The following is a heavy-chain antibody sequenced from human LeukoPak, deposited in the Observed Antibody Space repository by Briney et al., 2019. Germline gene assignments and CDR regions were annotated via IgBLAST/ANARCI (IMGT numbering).Heavy chain of an antibody. J-gene: IGHJ4*02. CDR1: RFTSSSYG. Sequence: RGSLRLSSAASRFTSSSYGVHWVRQAPGKGLEWVAVISCDGSNKYYAESVRGRFTISRDNSKNTLYLERNSLRAEDTAVYYCAISRGLARPFDYWGQGTLVTVSS. D-gene: IGHD6-19*01. CDR2: ISCDGSNK. CDR3: AISRGLARPFDY. V-gene: IGHV3-30*03.